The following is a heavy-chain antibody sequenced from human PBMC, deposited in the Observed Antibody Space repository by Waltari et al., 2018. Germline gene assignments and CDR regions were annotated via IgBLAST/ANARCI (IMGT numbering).Heavy chain of an antibody. CDR2: IRYDGSNK. CDR1: GFTFSRYG. V-gene: IGHV3-30*02. CDR3: AKDSIAAPIPNFDY. Sequence: QVQLVESGGGVVQPGGSLRLSCAASGFTFSRYGMHWVRQAPGKGLEWVAFIRYDGSNKYYADSVKGRFTISRDNSKNTLYLQMNSLRAEDTAVYYCAKDSIAAPIPNFDYWGQGTLVTVSS. J-gene: IGHJ4*02. D-gene: IGHD6-6*01.